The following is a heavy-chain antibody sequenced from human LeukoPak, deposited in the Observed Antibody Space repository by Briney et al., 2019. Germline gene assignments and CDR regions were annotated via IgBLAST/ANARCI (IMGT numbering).Heavy chain of an antibody. Sequence: SQTLSLTCTVSGGSISSGDYYWSWIRQPPGKGLEWIGHIYYSGTTYYNPSLKSRVIMSVDTSKKQFSLKLSSVTAAHTAVYYCAREARVATVYIDHWGQGTLVTVSS. CDR1: GGSISSGDYY. CDR2: IYYSGTT. CDR3: AREARVATVYIDH. D-gene: IGHD5-12*01. V-gene: IGHV4-30-4*08. J-gene: IGHJ4*02.